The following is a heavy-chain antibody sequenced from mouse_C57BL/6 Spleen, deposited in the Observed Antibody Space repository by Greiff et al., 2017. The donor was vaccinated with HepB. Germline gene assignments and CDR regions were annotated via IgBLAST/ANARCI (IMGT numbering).Heavy chain of an antibody. J-gene: IGHJ3*01. CDR2: IDPETGGT. Sequence: VQLQESGAELVRPGASVTLSCKASGYTFTDYEMHWVKQTPVHGLEWIGAIDPETGGTAYNQKFKGKAILTADKSSSTAYMELRSLTSEDSAVYYCTETAQATPFAYWGQGTLVTVSA. CDR1: GYTFTDYE. D-gene: IGHD3-2*02. V-gene: IGHV1-15*01. CDR3: TETAQATPFAY.